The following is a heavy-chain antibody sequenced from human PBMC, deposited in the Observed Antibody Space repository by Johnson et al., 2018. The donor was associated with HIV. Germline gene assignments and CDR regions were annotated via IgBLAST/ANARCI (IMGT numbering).Heavy chain of an antibody. J-gene: IGHJ3*02. CDR1: AFTFSSYA. V-gene: IGHV3-30*04. CDR3: ARVRGGTGHGAFDI. CDR2: ISYDASNK. Sequence: QVQLVESGGGVVQPGRSLRLSCAASAFTFSSYAMHWVRQAPGKGLEWVAVISYDASNKYYADSVEGRFTITRDNSKNTLYLQMNSLRTEDTAVYYCARVRGGTGHGAFDIWGQGTMVTVSS.